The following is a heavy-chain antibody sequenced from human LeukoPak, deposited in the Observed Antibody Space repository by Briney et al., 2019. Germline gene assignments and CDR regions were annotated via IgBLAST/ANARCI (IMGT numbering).Heavy chain of an antibody. J-gene: IGHJ6*02. D-gene: IGHD3/OR15-3a*01. CDR1: GFTFTSYD. V-gene: IGHV1-8*01. CDR2: MNPNSGNT. CDR3: ASGVGGLYYYYGMDF. Sequence: GSVKVSCTASGFTFTSYDINWVRQATGQGLEWMGWMNPNSGNTGYAQKFQGRVTMTRNTSISTAYMELSSLRAEDTAVYYCASGVGGLYYYYGMDFWGQGTTVTVSS.